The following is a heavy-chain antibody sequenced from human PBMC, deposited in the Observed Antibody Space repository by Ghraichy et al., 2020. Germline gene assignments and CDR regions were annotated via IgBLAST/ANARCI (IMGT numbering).Heavy chain of an antibody. Sequence: SETPSLTCTVSGGSISSSSYYWGWIRQPPGKGLEWIGSIYYSGSTYYNPSLKSRVTISVDTSKNQFSLKLSSVTAADTAVYYCARRPSGIAAAEYYFDYWGQGTLVTVSS. CDR1: GGSISSSSYY. J-gene: IGHJ4*02. D-gene: IGHD6-13*01. V-gene: IGHV4-39*01. CDR3: ARRPSGIAAAEYYFDY. CDR2: IYYSGST.